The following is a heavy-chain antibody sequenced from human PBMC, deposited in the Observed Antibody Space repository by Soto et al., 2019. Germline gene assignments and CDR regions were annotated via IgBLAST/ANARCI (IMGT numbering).Heavy chain of an antibody. CDR1: GYTFTSYA. J-gene: IGHJ4*02. V-gene: IGHV1-3*01. CDR2: INAGNGNT. Sequence: QVQLVQSGAEVKKPGASVKVSCKASGYTFTSYAMHWVRQAPGQRLEWMGWINAGNGNTKYSQKFQGRVTITRDTSASTAYMELSSLRSEDTAVYYCARSYTLDYYDSGGYYSYWGQGTLVTVSS. CDR3: ARSYTLDYYDSGGYYSY. D-gene: IGHD3-22*01.